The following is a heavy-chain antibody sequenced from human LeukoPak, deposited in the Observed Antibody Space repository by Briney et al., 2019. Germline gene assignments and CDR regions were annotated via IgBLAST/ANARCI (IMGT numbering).Heavy chain of an antibody. CDR1: GFTFSSYS. V-gene: IGHV3-23*01. J-gene: IGHJ5*02. CDR2: ISNSGYT. D-gene: IGHD5-12*01. CDR3: AKPPGLRRLDP. Sequence: GGSLRLSCAASGFTFSSYSMNWVRQAPGKGLEWVSTISNSGYTNYADSVKGQFTISRDNSKNTLYLQMNSLRAEDTAVYYCAKPPGLRRLDPWGQGTLVTVSS.